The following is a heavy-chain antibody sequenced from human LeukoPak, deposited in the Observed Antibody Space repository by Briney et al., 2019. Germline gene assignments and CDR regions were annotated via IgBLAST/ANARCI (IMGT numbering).Heavy chain of an antibody. Sequence: GGSLRLSCAASGFTFSSYSMNWVRQAPGKGLEWVSSISSSSSYIYYADSVKGRFTISRDNAKNSLYLQMNSLRAEDTAVYHCASYARDGTAMVPDYWGQGTLVTVSS. CDR2: ISSSSSYI. CDR1: GFTFSSYS. J-gene: IGHJ4*02. CDR3: ASYARDGTAMVPDY. D-gene: IGHD5-18*01. V-gene: IGHV3-21*01.